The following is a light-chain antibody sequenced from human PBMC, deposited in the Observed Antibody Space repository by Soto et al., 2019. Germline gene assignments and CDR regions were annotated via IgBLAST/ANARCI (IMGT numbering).Light chain of an antibody. V-gene: IGLV7-43*01. CDR3: LLFYGGAWV. Sequence: QAVVTQEPSLTVSPGGTVTLTCASNSGAVTSGYYPNWFQQKPGQAPRILIYSTSNKHSWAPARFSGSLLGGKAALTLSGVQPEDEAEYYCLLFYGGAWVFGGGTKVTVL. CDR1: SGAVTSGYY. J-gene: IGLJ3*02. CDR2: STS.